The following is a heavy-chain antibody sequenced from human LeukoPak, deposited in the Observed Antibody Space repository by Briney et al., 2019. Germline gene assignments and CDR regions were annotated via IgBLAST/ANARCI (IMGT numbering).Heavy chain of an antibody. J-gene: IGHJ4*02. CDR1: AGSISSSSYY. D-gene: IGHD5-12*01. CDR3: ARSTREFLVDNDY. Sequence: SETLSLTCTVSAGSISSSSYYWGWIRQPPGKGLEWIGSIYYSGSTYYNPSLKSRVTISLDTSKNQFSLKLSSVTAADTAVYYCARSTREFLVDNDYWGQGTLVTVSS. CDR2: IYYSGST. V-gene: IGHV4-39*01.